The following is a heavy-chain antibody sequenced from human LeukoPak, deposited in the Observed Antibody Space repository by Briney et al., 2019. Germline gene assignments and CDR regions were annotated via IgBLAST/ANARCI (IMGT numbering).Heavy chain of an antibody. CDR3: ARALPSSLFAFDI. CDR1: GLTDSSNY. J-gene: IGHJ3*02. Sequence: GGSLRLSCAASGLTDSSNYMSWLRQAPGNGLEWVSVIYSGGSTYYADSVKGRFTISRDNSKNTLYLQMNSLRAEDTAVYYCARALPSSLFAFDIWGQGTMVTVSS. D-gene: IGHD6-13*01. V-gene: IGHV3-53*01. CDR2: IYSGGST.